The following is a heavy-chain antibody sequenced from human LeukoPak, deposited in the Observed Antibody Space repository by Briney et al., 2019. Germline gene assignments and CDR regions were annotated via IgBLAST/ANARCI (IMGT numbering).Heavy chain of an antibody. J-gene: IGHJ4*02. D-gene: IGHD3-22*01. CDR3: ARDRPNYYGSDGHYYRRDGDY. Sequence: PGGSLRLSCAASGFTFSIYAMSWVRQAPGKGLQSVSSITSRGESTWYVDSVKGRFTITRDNSENTLYLQMHSLRAEDTAVYYCARDRPNYYGSDGHYYRRDGDYWGRGTLVSVSS. CDR1: GFTFSIYA. V-gene: IGHV3-23*01. CDR2: ITSRGEST.